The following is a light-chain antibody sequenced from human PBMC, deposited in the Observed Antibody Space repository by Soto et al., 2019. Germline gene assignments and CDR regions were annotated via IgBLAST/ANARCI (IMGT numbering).Light chain of an antibody. CDR3: QQYNNWPPWT. Sequence: EIVLTQTPGTLSLSPGERATLSCRASQSVTSSHLAWYQRKSGQGPRLLIYDASTRATGIPARFSGSGSGTEFTLTISSLQSEDFAVYYCQQYNNWPPWTFGQGTKVEIK. J-gene: IGKJ1*01. CDR1: QSVTSSH. CDR2: DAS. V-gene: IGKV3D-15*01.